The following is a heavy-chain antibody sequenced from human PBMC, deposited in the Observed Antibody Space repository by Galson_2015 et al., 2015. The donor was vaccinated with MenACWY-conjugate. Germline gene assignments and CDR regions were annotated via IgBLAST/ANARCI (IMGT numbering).Heavy chain of an antibody. CDR2: ISPDGSAT. Sequence: SLRLSCAVSGFTFNSYWVHWVRQAPGKELIWVSRISPDGSATYYADSLKGRFTISRDNAKNTLFLQMNSLRVEDTAIYYCTRGLSPSYGYSDPWGQGTLVTVSS. CDR1: GFTFNSYW. D-gene: IGHD2-15*01. CDR3: TRGLSPSYGYSDP. V-gene: IGHV3-74*01. J-gene: IGHJ5*02.